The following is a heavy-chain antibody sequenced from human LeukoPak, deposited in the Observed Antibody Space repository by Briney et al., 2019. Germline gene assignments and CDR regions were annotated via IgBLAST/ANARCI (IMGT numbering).Heavy chain of an antibody. CDR1: GYTFPSYY. CDR3: AREMYSSGPFDY. CDR2: INPSGGST. Sequence: ASVQVSCHASGYTFPSYYMHWVREAPGQGLEWMGIINPSGGSTSYAQKFQGRVTMTRDTSTSTVYMELSSLRSEDTAVYYCAREMYSSGPFDYWGQGTLVTVS. V-gene: IGHV1-46*01. J-gene: IGHJ4*02. D-gene: IGHD6-19*01.